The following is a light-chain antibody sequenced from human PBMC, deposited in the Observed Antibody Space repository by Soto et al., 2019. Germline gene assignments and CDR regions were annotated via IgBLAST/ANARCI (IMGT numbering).Light chain of an antibody. Sequence: DIQMTQSPSTLSASVGDRVTITCRASQSISSWLAWYQQKPGKAPTLLIYDASSLESGVPSRFSGSGSGTEFTLTISSLQPDDFATYYCQQYNSYSPRTFGQGTKVDI. CDR1: QSISSW. CDR3: QQYNSYSPRT. V-gene: IGKV1-5*01. CDR2: DAS. J-gene: IGKJ1*01.